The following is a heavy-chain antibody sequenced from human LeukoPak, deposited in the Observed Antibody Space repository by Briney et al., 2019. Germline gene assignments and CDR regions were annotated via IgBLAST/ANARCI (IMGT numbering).Heavy chain of an antibody. CDR3: AKSSGWY. V-gene: IGHV3-21*01. D-gene: IGHD6-19*01. J-gene: IGHJ4*02. Sequence: GGSLRLSCAASGFTFSSYSMNWVRLAPGKGLEWVSSISSSSSYIHYADSVKGRFTISRDNAKNSLYLQMNSLRAEDTAVYYCAKSSGWYWGQGTLVTVSS. CDR2: ISSSSSYI. CDR1: GFTFSSYS.